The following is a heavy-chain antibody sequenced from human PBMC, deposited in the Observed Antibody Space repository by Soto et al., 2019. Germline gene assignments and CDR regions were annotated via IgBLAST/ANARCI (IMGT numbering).Heavy chain of an antibody. J-gene: IGHJ4*02. CDR3: ARDYNKGSPYYYDSSGSPVDY. V-gene: IGHV3-30-3*01. Sequence: GGSLILSCAASGFNFSSYGMHWVCLAPGKGLARVAVISYDGSNKYYADSVKGRFTISRDNSKNTLYLQMNSLRAEDTAVYYCARDYNKGSPYYYDSSGSPVDYWGQGTLVTVSS. CDR2: ISYDGSNK. D-gene: IGHD3-22*01. CDR1: GFNFSSYG.